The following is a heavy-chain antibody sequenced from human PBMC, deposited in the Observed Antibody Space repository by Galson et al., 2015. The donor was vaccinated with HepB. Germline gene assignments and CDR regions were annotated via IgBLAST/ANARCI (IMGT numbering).Heavy chain of an antibody. Sequence: QSGAEVKKPGESLRISCKGSGYSFTSYWISWVRQMPGKGLEWMGRIDPSDSYTNYNPSFQGHVTISADKSISTAYLQWSSLKASDTAMYYCARHPYYYDSSGYYRLFDYWGQGTLVTVSS. CDR3: ARHPYYYDSSGYYRLFDY. D-gene: IGHD3-22*01. V-gene: IGHV5-10-1*01. CDR2: IDPSDSYT. CDR1: GYSFTSYW. J-gene: IGHJ4*02.